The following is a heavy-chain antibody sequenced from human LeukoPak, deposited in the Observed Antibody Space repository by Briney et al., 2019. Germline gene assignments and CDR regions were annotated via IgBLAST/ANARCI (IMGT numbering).Heavy chain of an antibody. CDR3: ARRTSYYFPY. Sequence: SGGSLRLSCAASGFTFSSYAMSWVRKAPGKGLEWVSTISGSGDSADYADSVRGRFTLPRDNAKNTLYLEVNSLRVEDTAVYYCARRTSYYFPYWGQGAQVTDSS. CDR1: GFTFSSYA. J-gene: IGHJ4*02. V-gene: IGHV3-23*01. CDR2: ISGSGDSA.